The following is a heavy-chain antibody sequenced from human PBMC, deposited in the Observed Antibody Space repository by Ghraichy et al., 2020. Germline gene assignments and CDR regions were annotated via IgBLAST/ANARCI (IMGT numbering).Heavy chain of an antibody. Sequence: ASVKVSCKASGYTFTGYYMHWVRQAPGQGLEWMGRINPNSGGTNYAQKFQGRVTMTRDTSISTAYMELSRLRSDDTAVYYCARASACSGGSCYRYFDYWGQGTLVTVSS. J-gene: IGHJ4*02. V-gene: IGHV1-2*06. D-gene: IGHD2-15*01. CDR3: ARASACSGGSCYRYFDY. CDR1: GYTFTGYY. CDR2: INPNSGGT.